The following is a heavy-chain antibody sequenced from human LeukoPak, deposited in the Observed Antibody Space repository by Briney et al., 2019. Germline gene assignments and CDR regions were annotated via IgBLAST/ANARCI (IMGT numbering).Heavy chain of an antibody. J-gene: IGHJ1*01. D-gene: IGHD6-13*01. CDR2: MNPNSGNT. CDR3: ARGLRKGYYFQH. CDR1: GYTFTSYD. V-gene: IGHV1-8*01. Sequence: ASVKVPCKASGYTFTSYDINWVRQATGQGLEWMGWMNPNSGNTGYAQKFQGRVTMTRNTSISTAYMELSSLRSEDTAVYYCARGLRKGYYFQHWGQGTLVTVSS.